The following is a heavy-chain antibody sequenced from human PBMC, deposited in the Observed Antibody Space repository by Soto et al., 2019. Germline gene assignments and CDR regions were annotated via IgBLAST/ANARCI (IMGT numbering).Heavy chain of an antibody. J-gene: IGHJ2*01. CDR3: ARGLLGYSSSSLWYFDL. V-gene: IGHV1-18*01. CDR1: GYTFTSYG. Sequence: QVQLVQSGAEVKKPGASVKVSCKASGYTFTSYGISWVRQAPGQGLEWMGWISAYNGNTNYAQKLQGRVTMTTDTATSTAYMELRSLRSDDTAVYYCARGLLGYSSSSLWYFDLWGRGTLVTVSS. D-gene: IGHD6-6*01. CDR2: ISAYNGNT.